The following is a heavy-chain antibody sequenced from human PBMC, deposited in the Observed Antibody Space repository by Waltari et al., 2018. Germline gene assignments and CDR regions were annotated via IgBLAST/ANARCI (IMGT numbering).Heavy chain of an antibody. CDR1: GFTFSSYS. V-gene: IGHV3-21*01. CDR2: ISSSSSYI. D-gene: IGHD1-26*01. J-gene: IGHJ4*02. Sequence: EVQLVESGGGLVKPGGSLRLSCAASGFTFSSYSMNGVRQAPGKGLEWVSSISSSSSYIYYADSVKGRFTISRDNAKNSLYLQMNSLRAEDTAVYYCARGAVGEGAYFDYWGQGTLVTVSS. CDR3: ARGAVGEGAYFDY.